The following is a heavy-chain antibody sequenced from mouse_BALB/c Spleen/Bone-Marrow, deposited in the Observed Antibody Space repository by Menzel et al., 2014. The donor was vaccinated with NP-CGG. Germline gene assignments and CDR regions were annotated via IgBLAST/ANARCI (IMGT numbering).Heavy chain of an antibody. CDR1: GFNIKDTY. CDR2: IDPANGNT. Sequence: EVMLVESGAELVKPGASVKLSCTASGFNIKDTYMHWVKQRPEQGLEWIGRIDPANGNTKYDPKFQGKATITADTSSNTAYLQLSSLTSEDTAVYYCARYYYGSSYAMDYWGQGTSVIVSS. CDR3: ARYYYGSSYAMDY. D-gene: IGHD1-1*01. J-gene: IGHJ4*01. V-gene: IGHV14-3*02.